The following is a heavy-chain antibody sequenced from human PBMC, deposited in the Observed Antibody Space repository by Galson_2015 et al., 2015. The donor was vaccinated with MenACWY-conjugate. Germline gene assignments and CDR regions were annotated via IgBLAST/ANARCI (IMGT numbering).Heavy chain of an antibody. Sequence: SVKVSCKASGGTFSSYAISWVRQAPGQGLEWMGRIIPILGIANYAQKFQGRVTITADKSTSTAYMELSSLRSEDTAVYYCARDSDKQWLVHLSLDYWGQGTLVTVSS. D-gene: IGHD6-19*01. CDR1: GGTFSSYA. J-gene: IGHJ4*02. CDR2: IIPILGIA. V-gene: IGHV1-69*04. CDR3: ARDSDKQWLVHLSLDY.